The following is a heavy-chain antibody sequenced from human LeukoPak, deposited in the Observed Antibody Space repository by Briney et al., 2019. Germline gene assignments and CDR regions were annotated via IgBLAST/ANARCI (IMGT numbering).Heavy chain of an antibody. CDR2: ISSSSSYI. V-gene: IGHV3-21*04. Sequence: GGSLRLSCAASGFTFSSYSMNWVRQAPGKGLEWVSSISSSSSYIYYADSVKGRFTISRDNAKNSLYLQMNSLRAEDTAVYYCAKGYYYGSGSYYHFDYWGQGTLVTVSS. CDR1: GFTFSSYS. J-gene: IGHJ4*02. D-gene: IGHD3-10*01. CDR3: AKGYYYGSGSYYHFDY.